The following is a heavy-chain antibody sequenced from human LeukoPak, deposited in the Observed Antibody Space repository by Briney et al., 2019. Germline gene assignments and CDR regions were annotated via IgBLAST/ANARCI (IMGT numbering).Heavy chain of an antibody. CDR1: GGSFSGYY. V-gene: IGHV4-34*01. D-gene: IGHD3-10*01. CDR3: ARGVRGFGENLQRFDY. CDR2: INHSGST. Sequence: PSQTLSLTCAVYGGSFSGYYWSWIRQPPGKGLEWIGEINHSGSTNYNPSLKSRVTISVDTSKNQFSLKLSSVTAADAAVYYCARGVRGFGENLQRFDYWGQGTLVTVSS. J-gene: IGHJ4*02.